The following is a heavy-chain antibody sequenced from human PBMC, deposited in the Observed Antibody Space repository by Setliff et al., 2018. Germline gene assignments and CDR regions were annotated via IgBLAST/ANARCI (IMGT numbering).Heavy chain of an antibody. CDR3: ATNPPKGPSGGYYYDDPYYYYMDV. CDR2: ISYSSGSI. Sequence: GGSLRLSCEASGFTFSSYSMNWVRQAPGKGLEWVAHISYSSGSISYADSVKGRFTISRDNAKNSLYLQMNSLRAEDTAVYYCATNPPKGPSGGYYYDDPYYYYMDVWGKGTTVTVSS. V-gene: IGHV3-48*01. CDR1: GFTFSSYS. J-gene: IGHJ6*03. D-gene: IGHD3-22*01.